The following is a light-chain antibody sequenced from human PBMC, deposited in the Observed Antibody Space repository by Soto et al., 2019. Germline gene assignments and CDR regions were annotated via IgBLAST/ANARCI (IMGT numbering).Light chain of an antibody. J-gene: IGKJ5*01. V-gene: IGKV1-39*01. CDR1: QSISSY. CDR2: AAS. Sequence: DIHITQSPSSLSASVGDRVTITCRASQSISSYLNWYQQKPGKAPKLLIYAASSLQSGVPSRFSGSGSGTDFTLTISSLQPEDFATYYCQQSYSIQITFGQGTRLEIK. CDR3: QQSYSIQIT.